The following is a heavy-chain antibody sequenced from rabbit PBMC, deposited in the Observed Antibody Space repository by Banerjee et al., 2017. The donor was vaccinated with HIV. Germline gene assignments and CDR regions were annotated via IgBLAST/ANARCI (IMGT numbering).Heavy chain of an antibody. J-gene: IGHJ4*01. D-gene: IGHD4-1*01. CDR3: ARDPWYDNSAWGGFDL. Sequence: QEQLEESGGDLVKPGASLTITCTASGFSFSSGYDMCWVRQAPGKGLEWIGCIYACSGGIPYYASWAKGRFTISKTSSTTVSLHMTSLTAADTATYFCARDPWYDNSAWGGFDLWGQGTLVTVS. CDR2: IYACSGGIP. CDR1: GFSFSSGYD. V-gene: IGHV1S45*01.